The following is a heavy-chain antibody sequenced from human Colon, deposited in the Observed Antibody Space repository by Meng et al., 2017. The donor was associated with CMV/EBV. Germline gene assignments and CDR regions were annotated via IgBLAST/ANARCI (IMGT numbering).Heavy chain of an antibody. CDR2: ISDRGGST. V-gene: IGHV3-23*01. J-gene: IGHJ4*02. CDR3: AARYYYGPFDY. CDR1: GSNFRSYS. Sequence: SWATTGSNFRSYSVGGVRQAQGEGMEWVAAISDRGGSTYYADSVKGRFTISRDNSKNTLYLQMNSLRAEDTAVYYCAARYYYGPFDYWGQGTLVTVSS. D-gene: IGHD3-10*01.